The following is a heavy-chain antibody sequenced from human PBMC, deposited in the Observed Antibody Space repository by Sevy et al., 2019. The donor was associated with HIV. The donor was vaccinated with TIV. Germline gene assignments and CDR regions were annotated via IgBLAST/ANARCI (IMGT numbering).Heavy chain of an antibody. CDR3: AREFYNWNYVASYGMDV. D-gene: IGHD1-7*01. CDR1: GFTFSDYY. V-gene: IGHV3-11*01. CDR2: ISSSGSTI. Sequence: GGSLRLSCAASGFTFSDYYMSWIRQAPGKGLEWVSYISSSGSTIYYADSMKSRFTISRDNAKNSLYLQMNSLRAEDTAVYYCAREFYNWNYVASYGMDVWGQGTTVTVSS. J-gene: IGHJ6*02.